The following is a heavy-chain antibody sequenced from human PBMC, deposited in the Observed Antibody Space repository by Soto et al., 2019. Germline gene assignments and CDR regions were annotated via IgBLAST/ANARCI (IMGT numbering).Heavy chain of an antibody. J-gene: IGHJ6*02. D-gene: IGHD2-8*01. CDR1: VFTFDDYA. CDR2: ISWNSGSI. CDR3: AKDKGGIVLMVYAIGYYYYGMDV. V-gene: IGHV3-9*01. Sequence: SLRLSFAASVFTFDDYAMHWVRQAPGKGLEWVSGISWNSGSIGYADSVKVRFTISRDNAKNSLYLQMNSLRAEDTALYYCAKDKGGIVLMVYAIGYYYYGMDVWGQGTTVTV.